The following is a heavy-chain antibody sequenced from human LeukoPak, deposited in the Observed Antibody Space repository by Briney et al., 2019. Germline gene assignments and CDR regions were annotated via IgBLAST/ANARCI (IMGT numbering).Heavy chain of an antibody. V-gene: IGHV3-23*01. Sequence: GGSLRLSCAASGFTFSSYWMTWVRQAPGKGLEWVSAISGGGGSTYYADSVKGRFTISRDNSKNTLYLQMNSLRAEDTAIYFCAKGDGYYLYYFDYWGRGTLVTVSS. CDR1: GFTFSSYW. D-gene: IGHD3-22*01. CDR2: ISGGGGST. CDR3: AKGDGYYLYYFDY. J-gene: IGHJ4*02.